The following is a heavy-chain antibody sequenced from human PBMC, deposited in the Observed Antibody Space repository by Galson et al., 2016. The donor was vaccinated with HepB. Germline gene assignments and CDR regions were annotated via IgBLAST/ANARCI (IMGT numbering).Heavy chain of an antibody. J-gene: IGHJ4*02. Sequence: SLRLSCAASGFTFTSYAMHWVRQAPGKGLEWVAGISHDGVNEHYTDSVKGRFTISRDNSWSTLYLQLNSLRAEDTAVYYCARPRLGYGDYDFDIWGQGTLVTVSS. CDR3: ARPRLGYGDYDFDI. D-gene: IGHD4-17*01. V-gene: IGHV3-30*03. CDR2: ISHDGVNE. CDR1: GFTFTSYA.